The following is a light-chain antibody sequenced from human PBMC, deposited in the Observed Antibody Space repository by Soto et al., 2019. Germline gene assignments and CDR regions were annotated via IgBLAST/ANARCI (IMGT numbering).Light chain of an antibody. J-gene: IGKJ4*01. CDR2: GAS. CDR1: QSVSSSY. CDR3: QQYGIGVT. Sequence: EIVLTQSPGTLSLSPGERATLSCRASQSVSSSYLAWYQQKPGQAPRLLIYGASSRATGSPDRFSGSGSGTDFALTISRLEPEDVAVYSCQQYGIGVTFGGGTMLEIK. V-gene: IGKV3-20*01.